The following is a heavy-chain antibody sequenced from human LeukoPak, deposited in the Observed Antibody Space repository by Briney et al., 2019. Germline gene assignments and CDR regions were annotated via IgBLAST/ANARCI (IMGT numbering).Heavy chain of an antibody. CDR1: GGSISSTNYY. CDR2: LYYSGST. Sequence: KPSETLSLTCTVSGGSISSTNYYWGWIRQPPGKGLEWIGSLYYSGSTYYNPSLKSRVTISVDTSKNQFSLRLSSVTAADTAVYYCARHASRYDFWSGLDYWGQGTLVTVSS. CDR3: ARHASRYDFWSGLDY. V-gene: IGHV4-39*01. D-gene: IGHD3-3*01. J-gene: IGHJ4*02.